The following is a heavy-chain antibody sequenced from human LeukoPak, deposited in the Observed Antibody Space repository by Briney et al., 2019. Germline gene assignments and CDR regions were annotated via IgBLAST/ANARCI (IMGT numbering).Heavy chain of an antibody. V-gene: IGHV1-2*02. D-gene: IGHD6-19*01. CDR2: INPNSGGT. CDR1: GYTFTGYY. J-gene: IGHJ4*02. CDR3: AKGFVAGIPGRFFFDY. Sequence: ASVKVSCTASGYTFTGYYMHWVRQAPGQGLEWMGWINPNSGGTNYAQKFQGRVTMTRDTSISTAYMELSRLRSDDTAVYYCAKGFVAGIPGRFFFDYWGQGILVTVSS.